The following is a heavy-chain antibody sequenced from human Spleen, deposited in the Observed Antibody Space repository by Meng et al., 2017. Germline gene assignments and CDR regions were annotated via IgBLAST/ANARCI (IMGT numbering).Heavy chain of an antibody. Sequence: GGSLRLSCVASGFTFTRYAMTWVRQAPGKGLEWVSGISGSGGTTYNADSVKGRFTISRDNSKNTLYLQMNSLRAEDTAVYYCAIDEFAGRLFPGYWGQGTLVTVSS. CDR3: AIDEFAGRLFPGY. CDR2: ISGSGGTT. J-gene: IGHJ4*02. D-gene: IGHD1-14*01. CDR1: GFTFTRYA. V-gene: IGHV3-23*01.